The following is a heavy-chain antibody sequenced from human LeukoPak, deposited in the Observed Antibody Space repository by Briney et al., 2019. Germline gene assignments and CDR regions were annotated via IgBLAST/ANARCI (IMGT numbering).Heavy chain of an antibody. D-gene: IGHD3-10*01. J-gene: IGHJ5*02. CDR2: IYHSRST. CDR1: GYSISSGYD. CDR3: ARAMGGSGSYYRFDP. V-gene: IGHV4-38-2*02. Sequence: PSETLSLTCTVSGYSISSGYDWGWIRPPPGKGLEWIGIIYHSRSTDYNPSLKRRATISGGTAKNRFSLKLSSVTAADTALYYCARAMGGSGSYYRFDPWGQGTLVTVSS.